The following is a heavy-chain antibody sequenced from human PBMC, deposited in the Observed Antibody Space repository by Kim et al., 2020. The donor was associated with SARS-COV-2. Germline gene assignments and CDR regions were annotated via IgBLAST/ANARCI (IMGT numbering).Heavy chain of an antibody. CDR3: ARDGAADYYYYGMDV. D-gene: IGHD6-13*01. Sequence: DSVKGRFTISRDNAKNSLYLQMNSLRAEDTAVYYCARDGAADYYYYGMDVWGQGTTVTVSS. J-gene: IGHJ6*02. V-gene: IGHV3-48*03.